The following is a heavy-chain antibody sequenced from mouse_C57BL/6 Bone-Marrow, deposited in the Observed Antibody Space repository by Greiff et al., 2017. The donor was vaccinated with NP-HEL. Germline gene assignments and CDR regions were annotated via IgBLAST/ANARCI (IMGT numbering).Heavy chain of an antibody. CDR2: IYPGNSDT. V-gene: IGHV1-5*01. D-gene: IGHD1-1*01. J-gene: IGHJ1*03. CDR3: TFYYYGSSYVRYFDV. Sequence: VQLQQSGTVLARPGASVKMSCKTSGYTFTSYWMHWVKQRPGQGLEWIGAIYPGNSDTSYNQKFKGKAKLTAVTSASTAYMELSSLTNEDSAVYYCTFYYYGSSYVRYFDVWGTGTTVTVSS. CDR1: GYTFTSYW.